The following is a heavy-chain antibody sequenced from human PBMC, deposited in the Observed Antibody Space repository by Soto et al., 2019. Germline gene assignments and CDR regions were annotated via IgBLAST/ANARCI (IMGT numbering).Heavy chain of an antibody. Sequence: PEGSLRLSCAASGFTFSDHYMDWVRQAPGKGLEWIGRIRNKANTYTTEYAASVKGRFTISRDDSQNSLYLQMNSLKTEDTAVYYCARAHSSSWYATYFDYWGQGTLDTVSS. CDR1: GFTFSDHY. CDR2: IRNKANTYTT. V-gene: IGHV3-72*01. D-gene: IGHD6-13*01. CDR3: ARAHSSSWYATYFDY. J-gene: IGHJ4*02.